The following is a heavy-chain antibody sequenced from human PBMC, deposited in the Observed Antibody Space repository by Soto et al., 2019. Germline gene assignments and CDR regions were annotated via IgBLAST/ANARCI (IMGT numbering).Heavy chain of an antibody. CDR1: GYTFSTYD. Sequence: QVHLVQSGVEVKTPGASAKVSCQASGYTFSTYDISWVRQAPGQGLEWMGWISTYSGDTKYAQKFQGRVTMTTDTSTTTAYLELRSLRSDDTAVYYCARHHGPTTSENWFDPWGQGTLVTVSS. D-gene: IGHD5-12*01. V-gene: IGHV1-18*01. CDR2: ISTYSGDT. J-gene: IGHJ5*02. CDR3: ARHHGPTTSENWFDP.